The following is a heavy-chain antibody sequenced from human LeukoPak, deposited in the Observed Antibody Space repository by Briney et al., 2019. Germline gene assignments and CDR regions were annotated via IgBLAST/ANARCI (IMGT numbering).Heavy chain of an antibody. J-gene: IGHJ6*03. CDR1: GGYFSGYY. CDR2: INHSGST. D-gene: IGHD5-18*01. Sequence: SETLSLTCAVYGGYFSGYYWGWIRQPPGKGLEWIGEINHSGSTNYNPSLKSRVTISVDTSKNQFSLKLSSVTAADTAVYYCARGGYRYYYYYYMDVWGKGTTVTVSS. V-gene: IGHV4-34*01. CDR3: ARGGYRYYYYYYMDV.